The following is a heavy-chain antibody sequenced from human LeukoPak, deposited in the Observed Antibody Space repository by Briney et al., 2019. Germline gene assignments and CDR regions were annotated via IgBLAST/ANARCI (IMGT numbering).Heavy chain of an antibody. CDR3: ARAGGSGWYPDGLDI. CDR2: IYSGGST. D-gene: IGHD6-19*01. CDR1: GFTVSSNY. Sequence: GRSLRLSCAASGFTVSSNYMSWVRQAPGKGLEWVSLIYSGGSTYYADSVKGRFTISRDNSKNTLYLQMNSLRAEDTAVYYCARAGGSGWYPDGLDIWGQGTMVTVSS. J-gene: IGHJ3*02. V-gene: IGHV3-66*01.